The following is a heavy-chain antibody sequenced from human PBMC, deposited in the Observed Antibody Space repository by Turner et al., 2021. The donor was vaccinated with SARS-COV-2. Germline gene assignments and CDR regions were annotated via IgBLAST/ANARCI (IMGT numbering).Heavy chain of an antibody. CDR1: GGSISTYY. V-gene: IGHV4-59*08. J-gene: IGHJ4*02. Sequence: QVQLQESGPGLVTPSETLSLTFTLSGGSISTYYWSWIRQPPGKGLECIGYIYYNGSTNYNPSLKSRVTISVDTSKNQFSLKLSSVTAADTAVYYCARRGAYTSGYPLWGQGTLVTVSS. D-gene: IGHD3-22*01. CDR3: ARRGAYTSGYPL. CDR2: IYYNGST.